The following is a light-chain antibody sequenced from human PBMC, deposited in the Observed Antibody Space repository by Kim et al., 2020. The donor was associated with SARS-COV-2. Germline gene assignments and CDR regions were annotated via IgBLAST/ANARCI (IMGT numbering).Light chain of an antibody. V-gene: IGLV7-46*01. CDR1: TGAVTRGHF. CDR3: LLAYSETYYV. CDR2: DVS. J-gene: IGLJ1*01. Sequence: GGTVTRTCGSNTGAVTRGHFPYWFQQKPGQAPRTLIYDVSNRHSWTPARFSGSLLGGKAALTLSGAQPEDEAEYYCLLAYSETYYVFGTGTKVTVL.